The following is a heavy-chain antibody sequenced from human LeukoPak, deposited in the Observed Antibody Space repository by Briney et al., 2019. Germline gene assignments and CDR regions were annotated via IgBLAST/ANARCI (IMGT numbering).Heavy chain of an antibody. Sequence: SETLSLTCTVSGGSISGYYWSWIRQPPGKGLEWIGYIYYSGSTYYNPSLKSRVTISVDTSKNQFSLKLSSVTAADTAVFYCARASGYYYFDYWGQGTLVTVSS. CDR1: GGSISGYY. J-gene: IGHJ4*02. D-gene: IGHD5-12*01. CDR2: IYYSGST. CDR3: ARASGYYYFDY. V-gene: IGHV4-59*12.